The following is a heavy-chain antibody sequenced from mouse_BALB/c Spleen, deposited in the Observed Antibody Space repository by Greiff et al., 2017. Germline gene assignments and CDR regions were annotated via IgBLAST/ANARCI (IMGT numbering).Heavy chain of an antibody. Sequence: QVQLQQSGAELMKPGASVKISCKATGYTFSSYWIEWVKQRPGHGLEWIGEILPGSGSTNYNEKFKGKATFTADTSSNTAYMQLSSLTSEDSAVYYGARLRGNYNAMDYWGQGTSVTVSS. D-gene: IGHD2-1*01. CDR3: ARLRGNYNAMDY. J-gene: IGHJ4*01. V-gene: IGHV1-9*01. CDR1: GYTFSSYW. CDR2: ILPGSGST.